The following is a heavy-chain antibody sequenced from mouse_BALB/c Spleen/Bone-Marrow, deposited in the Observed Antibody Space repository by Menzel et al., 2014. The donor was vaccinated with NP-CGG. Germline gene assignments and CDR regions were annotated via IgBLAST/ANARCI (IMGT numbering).Heavy chain of an antibody. CDR3: VRAPPITSVVTRDY. CDR2: IYPHTSDT. CDR1: GYPFTDYN. D-gene: IGHD1-1*01. J-gene: IGHJ2*01. V-gene: IGHV1S29*02. Sequence: VHVKQSGPELVRPGASVKISCKASGYPFTDYNMHWVKQSHGKSLEWIGYIYPHTSDTGYNQKFRNKATLTVDISSSTAYMVLRSLTSEDSAVYYCVRAPPITSVVTRDYWDQGTTLTVSS.